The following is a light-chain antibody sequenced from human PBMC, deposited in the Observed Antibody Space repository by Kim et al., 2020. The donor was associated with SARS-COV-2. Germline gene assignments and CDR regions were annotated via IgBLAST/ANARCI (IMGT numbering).Light chain of an antibody. Sequence: AIQMTQSPSSLSASVGDRVTITCRASQGIRNDLGWYQQKPGRAPNLLIYATSTLQSGVPSRFSGSGSGTDFTLTISSLQPEDVATYYCLQDYDYPLTFVGGTKVEI. CDR2: ATS. V-gene: IGKV1-6*01. J-gene: IGKJ4*01. CDR3: LQDYDYPLT. CDR1: QGIRND.